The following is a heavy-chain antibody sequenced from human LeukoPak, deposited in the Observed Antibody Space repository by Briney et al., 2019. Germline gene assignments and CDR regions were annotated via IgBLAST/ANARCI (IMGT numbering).Heavy chain of an antibody. D-gene: IGHD3-22*01. CDR3: ARDRDEHDYYDSSGYYLDYFDY. V-gene: IGHV1-69*04. CDR1: GGTFSSYA. Sequence: GASVKVSCKASGGTFSSYAISWVRQAPGQGLEWMGRIIPILGIANYAQKFQGRVTITADKSTSTAYMELSSLRSEDTAVYYCARDRDEHDYYDSSGYYLDYFDYWGQGTLVTVSS. J-gene: IGHJ4*02. CDR2: IIPILGIA.